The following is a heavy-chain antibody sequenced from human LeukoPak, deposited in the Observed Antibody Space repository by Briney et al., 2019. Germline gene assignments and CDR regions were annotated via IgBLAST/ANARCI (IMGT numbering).Heavy chain of an antibody. CDR1: GGSFSGYY. V-gene: IGHV4-34*01. CDR3: ARVPMVRGNWFDP. CDR2: INHSGST. D-gene: IGHD3-10*01. J-gene: IGHJ5*02. Sequence: SETLSLTCAVYGGSFSGYYWSWIRQPPGKGLEWIGEINHSGSTNYNPSLKSRVTISVDTSKNQFSLKLSSVIAADTAVYYCARVPMVRGNWFDPWGQGTLVTVSS.